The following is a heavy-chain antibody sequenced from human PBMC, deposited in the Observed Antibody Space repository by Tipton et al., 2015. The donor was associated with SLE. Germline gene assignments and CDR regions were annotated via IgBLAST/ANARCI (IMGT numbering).Heavy chain of an antibody. CDR3: ARALWKGGDY. J-gene: IGHJ4*02. CDR1: GGSISSYY. V-gene: IGHV4-59*12. CDR2: IYYSGTT. D-gene: IGHD1-1*01. Sequence: TLSLTCTVSGGSISSYYWSWIRQPPGRGLEWIGYIYYSGTTHYNPSLKSRVTISVDTSKKQFSLKLSSVTAADAAVYYCARALWKGGDYWGQGTLVTVSS.